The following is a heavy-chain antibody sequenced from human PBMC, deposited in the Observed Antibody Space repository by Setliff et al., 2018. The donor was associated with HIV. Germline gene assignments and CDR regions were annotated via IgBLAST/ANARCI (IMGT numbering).Heavy chain of an antibody. D-gene: IGHD3-10*01. CDR1: GGPFSSTS. V-gene: IGHV4-59*01. CDR2: IYYSGNT. J-gene: IGHJ4*02. Sequence: PSETLSLTCTVSGGPFSSTSWSWIRQFPGQGLEWTGYIYYSGNTNYNPSLKSRVTISVDTSKNQFSLKLSSVTAADTAVYYCARGVRGVIIDWYYFDYWGQGTLVTVSS. CDR3: ARGVRGVIIDWYYFDY.